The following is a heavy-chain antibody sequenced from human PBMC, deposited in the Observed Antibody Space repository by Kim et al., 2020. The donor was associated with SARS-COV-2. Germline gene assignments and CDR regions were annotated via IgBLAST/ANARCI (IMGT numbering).Heavy chain of an antibody. D-gene: IGHD3-22*01. Sequence: GGSLRLSCAASGFTFSSYSMNWVRQAPGKGLEWVSSISSSSSYIYYADSVKGRFTISRDNAKNSLYLQMNSLRAEDTAVYYCARDRITMIVVATVGHGMDVWGQGTTVTVSS. CDR1: GFTFSSYS. CDR2: ISSSSSYI. V-gene: IGHV3-21*01. CDR3: ARDRITMIVVATVGHGMDV. J-gene: IGHJ6*02.